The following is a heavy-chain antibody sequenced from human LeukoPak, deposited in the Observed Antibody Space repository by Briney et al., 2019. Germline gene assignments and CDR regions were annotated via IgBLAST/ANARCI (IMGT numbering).Heavy chain of an antibody. D-gene: IGHD3-22*01. V-gene: IGHV1-18*01. CDR2: ISAYSGSS. J-gene: IGHJ4*02. CDR3: ARDRDQHYYDSSGYYFDY. CDR1: GYTFPSYG. Sequence: ASVKVSCKASGYTFPSYGISWVRQAPGQGLEWMGWISAYSGSSNYAQHLQGRVTLTTDTSTSTAYMELRSLRSDDTAVYYCARDRDQHYYDSSGYYFDYWGQGTLVTVSS.